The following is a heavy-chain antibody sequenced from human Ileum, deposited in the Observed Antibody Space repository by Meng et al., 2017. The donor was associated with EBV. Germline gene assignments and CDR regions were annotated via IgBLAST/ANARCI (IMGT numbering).Heavy chain of an antibody. CDR1: GDSISSSNHW. D-gene: IGHD3-3*01. CDR3: ARRYYGVPFDN. Sequence: QLHPHQAVPGLVKPSETLSLTCAVSGDSISSSNHWWGWIRQPPGKGLEWVGTIYYSGSTFYNPSLKSRVTISLDTSKNQFSLKVSSVTAADTAVYYCARRYYGVPFDNWGQGTLVTVSS. CDR2: IYYSGST. V-gene: IGHV4-39*01. J-gene: IGHJ4*02.